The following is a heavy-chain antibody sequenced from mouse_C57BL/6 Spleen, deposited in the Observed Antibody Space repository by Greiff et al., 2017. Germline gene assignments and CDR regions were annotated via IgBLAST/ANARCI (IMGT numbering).Heavy chain of an antibody. V-gene: IGHV1-4*01. CDR2: INPSSGYT. J-gene: IGHJ2*01. CDR3: ARTTGTGFDY. D-gene: IGHD4-1*01. Sequence: VQLQQSGAELARPGASVKMSCKASGYTFTSYTMHWVKQRPGQGLEWIGYINPSSGYTKYNQKFKDKATLTADKSSSTAYMQLSSLTSEDSAVYYCARTTGTGFDYWGEGTTLTVSS. CDR1: GYTFTSYT.